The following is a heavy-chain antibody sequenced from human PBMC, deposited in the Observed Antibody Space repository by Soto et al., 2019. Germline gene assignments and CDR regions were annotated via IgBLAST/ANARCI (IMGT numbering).Heavy chain of an antibody. Sequence: ASVKVSCKASGYTFTSYGISWVRQAPGQGLEWMGWISAYNGNTNYAQKLQGRVTMTTDTSTSTAYMELRSLRSDDTAVYYCARPYDYTFPSGMDVWGQGTTVTVSS. CDR2: ISAYNGNT. J-gene: IGHJ6*02. CDR3: ARPYDYTFPSGMDV. CDR1: GYTFTSYG. V-gene: IGHV1-18*01. D-gene: IGHD4-4*01.